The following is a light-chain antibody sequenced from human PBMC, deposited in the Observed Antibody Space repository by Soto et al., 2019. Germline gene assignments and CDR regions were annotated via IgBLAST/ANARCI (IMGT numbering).Light chain of an antibody. CDR3: SSYTSGNSLYV. CDR1: SSDVGGYNY. CDR2: EVS. Sequence: QSVLAQPASVSGSPGQSITISCTGTSSDVGGYNYVSWYQQHPGKAPKLMIYEVSNRPSGVSNRFSGSKSGNTASLTISGLQAEDEDDYYCSSYTSGNSLYVFGTGTKV. J-gene: IGLJ1*01. V-gene: IGLV2-14*01.